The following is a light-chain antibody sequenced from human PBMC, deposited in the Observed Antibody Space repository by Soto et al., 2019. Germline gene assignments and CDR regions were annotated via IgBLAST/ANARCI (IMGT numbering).Light chain of an antibody. V-gene: IGLV2-14*01. CDR3: TSYTSISLYV. J-gene: IGLJ1*01. CDR1: SSDVGGYNY. Sequence: QSALAQPASVSGSPGQSITISCTGTSSDVGGYNYVSWYQQHPGKAPKLMIYAVSNRPSGVSNRFSGSKSGNTASLTISGLQAVDEADYYCTSYTSISLYVFGTGTKVTVL. CDR2: AVS.